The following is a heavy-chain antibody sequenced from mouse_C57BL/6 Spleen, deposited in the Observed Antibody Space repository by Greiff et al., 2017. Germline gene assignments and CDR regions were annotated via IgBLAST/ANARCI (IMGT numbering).Heavy chain of an antibody. CDR1: GFTFSDYG. J-gene: IGHJ4*01. CDR3: ARGGGYEAMDY. D-gene: IGHD1-1*02. CDR2: ISSGSSTI. Sequence: EVKLMESGGGLVKPGGSLKLSCAASGFTFSDYGMHWVRQAPEQGLEWVAYISSGSSTIYYADTVKGRFTISRDNAKNTLFLQMTSMRSEDTAMDYCARGGGYEAMDYWGQGTSVTVSS. V-gene: IGHV5-17*01.